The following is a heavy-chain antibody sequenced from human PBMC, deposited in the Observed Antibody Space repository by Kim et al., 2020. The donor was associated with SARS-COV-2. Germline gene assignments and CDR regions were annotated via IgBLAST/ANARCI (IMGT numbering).Heavy chain of an antibody. CDR2: IIPMFGDP. J-gene: IGHJ6*02. D-gene: IGHD3-3*01. CDR1: GDNFSSYV. V-gene: IGHV1-69*13. CDR3: ARTYYAHSAPAPHTSDYRYGLDV. Sequence: SVKVSCKASGDNFSSYVFNWVRQAPGQGLEWMGGIIPMFGDPIYAQKFQGKITITAESSTATVYMEMRRLRSEDTAIFYCARTYYAHSAPAPHTSDYRYGLDVWGQGTAVTVSS.